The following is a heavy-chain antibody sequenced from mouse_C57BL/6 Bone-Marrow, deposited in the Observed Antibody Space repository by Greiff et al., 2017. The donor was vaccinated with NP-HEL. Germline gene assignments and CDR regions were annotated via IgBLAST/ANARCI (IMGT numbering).Heavy chain of an antibody. D-gene: IGHD2-2*01. V-gene: IGHV1-26*01. CDR1: GYTFTDYY. Sequence: EVQLQQSGPELVKPGASVKISCKASGYTFTDYYMNWVKQSHGKSLEWIGDINPNNGGTSYNQKFKGKATLTVDKSSSTAYMELRSLTSEDSAVYYCASLYGYHDYWGQGTTLTVSS. CDR3: ASLYGYHDY. CDR2: INPNNGGT. J-gene: IGHJ2*01.